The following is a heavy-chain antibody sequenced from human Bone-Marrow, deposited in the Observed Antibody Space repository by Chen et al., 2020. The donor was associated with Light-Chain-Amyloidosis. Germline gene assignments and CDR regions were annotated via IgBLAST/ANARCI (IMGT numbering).Heavy chain of an antibody. D-gene: IGHD2-15*01. J-gene: IGHJ6*02. V-gene: IGHV3-30-3*01. Sequence: QVQLVESGGGVVQPGRSLRLSCAASGFTFSRYAMHWVRQAPGKGLEWVAVISYDGSNKYYADSVKGRFTISRDNSKNTLYLQMNSLRAEDTAVYYCARDQWSGRGYYYYGMDVWGQGTTVTVSS. CDR2: ISYDGSNK. CDR3: ARDQWSGRGYYYYGMDV. CDR1: GFTFSRYA.